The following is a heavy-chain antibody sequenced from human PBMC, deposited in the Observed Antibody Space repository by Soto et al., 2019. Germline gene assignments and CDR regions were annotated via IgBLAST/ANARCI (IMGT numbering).Heavy chain of an antibody. CDR2: IKQTGSEK. D-gene: IGHD3-3*01. Sequence: GGSLRLSCVASGFTFSSFYMGWVRQAPGKGLEWVANIKQTGSEKYYVDSVKVRFTISRDDSKNSLYLQMNSLRAEDTAVYYCEREWSYFDYWGQGTLVTVSS. CDR1: GFTFSSFY. CDR3: EREWSYFDY. V-gene: IGHV3-7*01. J-gene: IGHJ4*02.